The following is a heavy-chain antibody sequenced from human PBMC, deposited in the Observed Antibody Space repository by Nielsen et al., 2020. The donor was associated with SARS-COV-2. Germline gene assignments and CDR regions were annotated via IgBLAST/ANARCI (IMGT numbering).Heavy chain of an antibody. V-gene: IGHV4-59*08. J-gene: IGHJ4*02. Sequence: SETLSLTCTVSGGSISSYYWSWIRQPPGKGLEWIGYIYYSGSTNYNPSLKSRVTISVDTSKNQFSLKLSSVTAADTAVYYCARGRYSSSWYRPVSAFDYWGQGTLVTVSS. CDR1: GGSISSYY. CDR3: ARGRYSSSWYRPVSAFDY. D-gene: IGHD6-13*01. CDR2: IYYSGST.